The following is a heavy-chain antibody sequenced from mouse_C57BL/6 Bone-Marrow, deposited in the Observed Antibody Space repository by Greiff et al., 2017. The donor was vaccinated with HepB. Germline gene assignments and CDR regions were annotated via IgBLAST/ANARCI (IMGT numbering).Heavy chain of an antibody. J-gene: IGHJ4*01. CDR3: AISITTVVATRGYAMDY. CDR1: GYSFTDYN. D-gene: IGHD1-1*01. Sequence: EVQGVESGPELVKPGASVKISCKASGYSFTDYNMNWVKQSNGKSLEWIGVINPNYGTTSYNQKFKGKATLTVDQSSSTAYMQLNSLTSEDSAVYYCAISITTVVATRGYAMDYWGQGTSVTVSS. CDR2: INPNYGTT. V-gene: IGHV1-39*01.